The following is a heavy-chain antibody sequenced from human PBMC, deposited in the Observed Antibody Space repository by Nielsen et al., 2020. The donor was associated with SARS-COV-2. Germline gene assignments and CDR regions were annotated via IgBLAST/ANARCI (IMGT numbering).Heavy chain of an antibody. D-gene: IGHD6-6*01. CDR1: GGSISSSSYY. CDR2: INHSGST. CDR3: ARGNPKYSSSNAGDWFDP. Sequence: GSLRLSCTVSGGSISSSSYYWGWIRQPPGKGLEWIGEINHSGSTNYNPSLKSRVTISVDTSKNQFSLKLSSVTAADTAVYYCARGNPKYSSSNAGDWFDPWGQGTLVTVSS. V-gene: IGHV4-39*07. J-gene: IGHJ5*02.